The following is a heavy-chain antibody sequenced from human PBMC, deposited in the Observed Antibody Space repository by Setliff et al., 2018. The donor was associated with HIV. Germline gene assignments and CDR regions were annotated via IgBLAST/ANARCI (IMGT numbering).Heavy chain of an antibody. V-gene: IGHV4-34*01. J-gene: IGHJ4*02. D-gene: IGHD2-2*01. CDR1: GGPLSGHY. CDR2: TSHSGKT. Sequence: SETLSLTCAVYGGPLSGHYWSWIRQPPGQGLEWIGETSHSGKTNYDPSLKGRVTISVDTSKNQFSLKLTSVAAADTAVYYCVTSSSWSSRLNFWGPGMLVTVSS. CDR3: VTSSSWSSRLNF.